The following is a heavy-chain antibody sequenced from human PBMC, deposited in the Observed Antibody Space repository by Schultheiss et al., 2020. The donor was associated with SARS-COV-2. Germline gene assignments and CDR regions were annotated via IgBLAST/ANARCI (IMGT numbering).Heavy chain of an antibody. J-gene: IGHJ4*02. CDR1: GFTFSSYG. CDR2: INSDGSRR. D-gene: IGHD3-10*01. Sequence: GGSLRLSCAASGFTFSSYGMHWVRQAPGKRPLWVSRINSDGSRREVADSVEGRFTMSRDNGKNTVYLQMNSLRAEDTAVYYCAKRGSSGGSGTPSFDYWGQGTLVTVSS. CDR3: AKRGSSGGSGTPSFDY. V-gene: IGHV3-74*03.